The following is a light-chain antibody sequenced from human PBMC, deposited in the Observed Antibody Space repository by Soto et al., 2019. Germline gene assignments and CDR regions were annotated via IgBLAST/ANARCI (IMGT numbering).Light chain of an antibody. CDR3: SSYTSSTSYV. V-gene: IGLV2-14*01. Sequence: QSVLTQPASVSGSPGQSITISCTGTSSDVGGYDHVSWYQQHPGKAPKLMIYDVSSRPSGVSSRFSGSKSGNTASLTISGLQTEGEADYYCSSYTSSTSYVFGPGTKLTVL. J-gene: IGLJ1*01. CDR2: DVS. CDR1: SSDVGGYDH.